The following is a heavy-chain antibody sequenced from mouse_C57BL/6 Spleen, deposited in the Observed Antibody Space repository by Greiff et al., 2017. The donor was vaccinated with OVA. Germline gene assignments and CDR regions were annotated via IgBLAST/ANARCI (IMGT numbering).Heavy chain of an antibody. Sequence: QVTLKESGPGILQPSQTLSLTCSFSGFSLSTFGMGVGWIRQPSGKGLEWLAHIWWDDDKYYNPALKSRLTISKDTSKNQVFLKIANVDTADTATYYCARMGGAAQGRPAWFAYWGQGTLVTVSA. D-gene: IGHD3-2*02. V-gene: IGHV8-8*01. CDR3: ARMGGAAQGRPAWFAY. CDR2: IWWDDDK. J-gene: IGHJ3*01. CDR1: GFSLSTFGMG.